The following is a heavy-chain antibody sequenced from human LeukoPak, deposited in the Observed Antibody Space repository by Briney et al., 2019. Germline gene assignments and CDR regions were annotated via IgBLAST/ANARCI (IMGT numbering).Heavy chain of an antibody. CDR2: IYYSGST. CDR3: ARPYSSGWRGAFDI. J-gene: IGHJ3*02. V-gene: IGHV4-59*08. D-gene: IGHD6-19*01. CDR1: GGSISTYY. Sequence: SETLSLTCTVSGGSISTYYWSWIRQPPGKGLEWIGNIYYSGSTNYNPSLKSRVTISVDTSKNQFSLKLGSVTAADTAIYYCARPYSSGWRGAFDIWGQETMVTVSS.